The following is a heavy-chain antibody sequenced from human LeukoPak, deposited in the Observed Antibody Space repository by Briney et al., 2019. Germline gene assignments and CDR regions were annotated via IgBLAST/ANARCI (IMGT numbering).Heavy chain of an antibody. CDR3: ARGGVSRAAFDL. Sequence: PGGSLRLSCTASGFTFADYGMSWVRQVPGKGLEWVSTINWNGGSIGYAESVKGRFTISRDNAKDSLYLQMKSLRAEDTAVYYCARGGVSRAAFDLWGQGTMVTVSS. J-gene: IGHJ3*01. CDR2: INWNGGSI. D-gene: IGHD3-16*01. CDR1: GFTFADYG. V-gene: IGHV3-20*04.